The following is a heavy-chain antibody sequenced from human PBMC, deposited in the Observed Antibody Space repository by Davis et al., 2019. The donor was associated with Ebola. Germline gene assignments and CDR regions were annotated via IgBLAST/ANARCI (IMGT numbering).Heavy chain of an antibody. CDR3: ARESYDILTGYTPFDY. Sequence: ASVKVSCKASGGTFSSYAISWVRQAPGQGLEWMGWISAYNGNTNYAQKLQGRVTMTTDTSTSTAYMELRSLRSDDTAVYYCARESYDILTGYTPFDYWGQGTLVTVSS. CDR1: GGTFSSYA. J-gene: IGHJ4*02. V-gene: IGHV1-18*01. D-gene: IGHD3-9*01. CDR2: ISAYNGNT.